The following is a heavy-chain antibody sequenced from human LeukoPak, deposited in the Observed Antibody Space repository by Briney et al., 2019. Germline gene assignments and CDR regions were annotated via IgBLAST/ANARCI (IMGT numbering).Heavy chain of an antibody. D-gene: IGHD5-24*01. Sequence: PGGSLRLSCAASGFTFNSYAMHWVRQAPGKGLEWVAVISYDGSNKYYADSVKGRFTISRDNSKNTLYLQMNSLRAEDTAVYYCARIEVAGDYWGQGTLVTVSS. V-gene: IGHV3-30*04. CDR2: ISYDGSNK. CDR3: ARIEVAGDY. CDR1: GFTFNSYA. J-gene: IGHJ4*02.